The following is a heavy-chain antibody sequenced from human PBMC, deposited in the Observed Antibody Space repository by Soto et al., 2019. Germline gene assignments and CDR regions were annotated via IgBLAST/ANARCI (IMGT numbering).Heavy chain of an antibody. CDR3: ARHVGGVLTTSFDY. J-gene: IGHJ4*02. CDR1: GGSISSGGYS. CDR2: IYHSGST. Sequence: SETLSLTCAVSGGSISSGGYSWSWIRQPPGKGLEWVGYIYHSGSTYYNPSLKSRVTISVDRSKNQFSLKLSSVTAADTAVYYCARHVGGVLTTSFDYWGQGTLVTVSS. V-gene: IGHV4-30-2*01. D-gene: IGHD3-16*01.